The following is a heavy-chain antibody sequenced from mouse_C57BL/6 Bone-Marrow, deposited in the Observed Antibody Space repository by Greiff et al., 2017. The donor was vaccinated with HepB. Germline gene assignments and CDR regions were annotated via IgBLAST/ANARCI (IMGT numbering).Heavy chain of an antibody. J-gene: IGHJ3*01. CDR2: IDPSDSYT. CDR1: GYTFTSYW. V-gene: IGHV1-69*01. Sequence: QVQLQQPGAELVMPGASVKLSCKASGYTFTSYWMHWVKQRPGQGLEWIGEIDPSDSYTNYNQKFKGKSTLTVDKSSSTAYMQLSSLTSEDSAVYDCAREGFTTVVARGFAYWGQGTLVTVSA. D-gene: IGHD1-1*01. CDR3: AREGFTTVVARGFAY.